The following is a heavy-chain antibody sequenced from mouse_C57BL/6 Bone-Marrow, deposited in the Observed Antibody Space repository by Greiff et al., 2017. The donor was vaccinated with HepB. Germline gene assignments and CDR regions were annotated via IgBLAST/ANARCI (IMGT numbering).Heavy chain of an antibody. J-gene: IGHJ3*01. D-gene: IGHD1-1*01. CDR1: GYTFTSYW. V-gene: IGHV1-59*01. CDR2: IDPSDSYT. Sequence: QLQQPGAELVRPGTSVKLSCKASGYTFTSYWMHWVKQRPGQGLEWIGVIDPSDSYTNYNQKFKGKATLTVDTSSSTAYMQLSSLTSEDSAVYYCARNYYGSGAYWGQGTLVTVSA. CDR3: ARNYYGSGAY.